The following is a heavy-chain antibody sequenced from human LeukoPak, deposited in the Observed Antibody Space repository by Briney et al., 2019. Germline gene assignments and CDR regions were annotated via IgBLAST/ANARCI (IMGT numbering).Heavy chain of an antibody. J-gene: IGHJ6*02. D-gene: IGHD3-10*01. CDR3: ATNYYGSGRDV. CDR2: ISSSSSTI. CDR1: GFTFSSYS. V-gene: IGHV3-48*01. Sequence: GGSLRLSCAASGFTFSSYSMNWVRQAPGKGLEWVSYISSSSSTIYYADSVKGRFTISRDNAKNSLYLQMNSLRTEDTAVYYCATNYYGSGRDVWGQGTTVTVSS.